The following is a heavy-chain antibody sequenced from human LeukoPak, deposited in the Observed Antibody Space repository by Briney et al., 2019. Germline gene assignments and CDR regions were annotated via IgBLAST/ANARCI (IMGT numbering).Heavy chain of an antibody. J-gene: IGHJ4*02. V-gene: IGHV4-34*01. D-gene: IGHD6-13*01. CDR2: INHSGST. Sequence: PSETLSLTCAVYGGSFSGYYWSWIRQPPGKGLEWIGEINHSGSTNYNPSLKSRVTISVDTSKNQFSLKLSSVTAADTAVYYCARGGLAAAEFDYWGQGTLVTVSS. CDR3: ARGGLAAAEFDY. CDR1: GGSFSGYY.